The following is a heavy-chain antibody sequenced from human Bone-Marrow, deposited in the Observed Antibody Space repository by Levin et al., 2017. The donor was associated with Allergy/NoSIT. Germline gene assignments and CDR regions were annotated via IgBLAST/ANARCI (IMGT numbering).Heavy chain of an antibody. V-gene: IGHV3-30*18. CDR3: AKDKGGYDHDRTNYYYYGMDV. D-gene: IGHD5-12*01. CDR2: ISFDGYNK. CDR1: GFTFSDFG. Sequence: GGSLRLSCAASGFTFSDFGIHWVRQAPGKGLEWVAIISFDGYNKFYADSVKGRFTISRDNSKNTLFLQMNSLRAEDTAVYYCAKDKGGYDHDRTNYYYYGMDVWGHGTTVTVSS. J-gene: IGHJ6*02.